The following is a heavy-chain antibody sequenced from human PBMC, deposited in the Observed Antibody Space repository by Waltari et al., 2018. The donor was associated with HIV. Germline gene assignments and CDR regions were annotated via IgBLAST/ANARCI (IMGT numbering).Heavy chain of an antibody. CDR2: IYHSGST. CDR1: GYSISSGYY. CDR3: ASPGGVVTAIREYFDY. J-gene: IGHJ4*02. V-gene: IGHV4-38-2*02. Sequence: QVQLQESGPVLVKPSETLSLTCTVSGYSISSGYYWGWIRQPPGKGLEWIGSIYHSGSTYYTPSLKSRVTISVDTSKNQFSLKRSSVTAADTAVYYCASPGGVVTAIREYFDYWGQGTLVTVSS. D-gene: IGHD2-21*02.